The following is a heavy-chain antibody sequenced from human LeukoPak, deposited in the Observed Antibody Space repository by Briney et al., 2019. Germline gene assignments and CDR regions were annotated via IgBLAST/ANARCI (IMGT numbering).Heavy chain of an antibody. CDR2: ISGSGGST. V-gene: IGHV3-23*01. D-gene: IGHD3-10*01. CDR1: GFTFSSYS. CDR3: AKDSMVRGVIIDFDY. Sequence: SGGSLRLSCAASGFTFSSYSMSWVRQAPGKGLEWVSAISGSGGSTYYADSVKGRFTISRDNSKNTLYLQMNSTRAEDTAVYYCAKDSMVRGVIIDFDYWGQGTLVTVSS. J-gene: IGHJ4*02.